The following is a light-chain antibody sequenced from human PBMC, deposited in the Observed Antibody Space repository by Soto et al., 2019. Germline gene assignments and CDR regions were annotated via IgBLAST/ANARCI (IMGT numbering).Light chain of an antibody. CDR1: QSVSNW. Sequence: DKKMTQSPSSLSAYVRDRVTITCRASQSVSNWLAWYQQKPGKAPNLLIYGASTLQSGVPSRFSGSGSGTDFTLTISNLQPEDFATYYCPQLNAYPLTFGQGTRLE. J-gene: IGKJ5*01. CDR2: GAS. V-gene: IGKV1-9*01. CDR3: PQLNAYPLT.